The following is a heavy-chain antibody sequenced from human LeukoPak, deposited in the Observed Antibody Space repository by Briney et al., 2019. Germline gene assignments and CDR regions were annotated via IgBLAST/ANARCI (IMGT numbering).Heavy chain of an antibody. J-gene: IGHJ5*02. CDR1: GGSISSYY. CDR2: IYYSGST. Sequence: SETLSLTCTVSGGSISSYYWSWIRQPPGKGLEWIGYIYYSGSTNYNPSLKSRVTISVDTSKNQFSLKLSSVTAADTAVYYCARDQRYYDSSGYYRNWFDPWGQGTLVTVSS. V-gene: IGHV4-59*01. D-gene: IGHD3-22*01. CDR3: ARDQRYYDSSGYYRNWFDP.